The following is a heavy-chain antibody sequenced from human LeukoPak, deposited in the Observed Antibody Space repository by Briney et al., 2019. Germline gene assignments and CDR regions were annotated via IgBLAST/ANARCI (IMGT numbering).Heavy chain of an antibody. J-gene: IGHJ3*02. V-gene: IGHV3-7*01. CDR2: IKQDGSDK. Sequence: GGSLRLSCAASGFTFSNYWMTWVRQAPGKGLEWVANIKQDGSDKYYVDSVKGRFNISRDNAKNSLYLQMNSLRAEDTAVYYCARSSGSYYVGAFDIWGQGTMVTVSS. CDR3: ARSSGSYYVGAFDI. D-gene: IGHD1-26*01. CDR1: GFTFSNYW.